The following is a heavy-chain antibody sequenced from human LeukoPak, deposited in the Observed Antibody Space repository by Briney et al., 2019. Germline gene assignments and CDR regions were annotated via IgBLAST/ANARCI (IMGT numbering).Heavy chain of an antibody. CDR2: ISAYNGNT. V-gene: IGHV1-18*01. CDR1: GYTFTSYA. Sequence: ASVKVSCKASGYTFTSYAMNWVRQAPGQGLEWMGWISAYNGNTNYAQKLQGRVTMTTDTSTSTAYMELRSLRSDDTAVYYCAGGTHMPFKNFWSGYFGDIAYYYMDVWGKGTTVTVSS. J-gene: IGHJ6*03. D-gene: IGHD3-3*01. CDR3: AGGTHMPFKNFWSGYFGDIAYYYMDV.